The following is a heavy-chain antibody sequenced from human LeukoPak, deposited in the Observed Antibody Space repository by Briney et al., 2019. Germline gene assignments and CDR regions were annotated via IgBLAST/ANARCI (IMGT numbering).Heavy chain of an antibody. V-gene: IGHV4-59*01. CDR2: VHYSGTA. Sequence: SETLSLTYTVSDGSITNYDWSWVRQPPGKGLEFIGHVHYSGTADYNPSLKSRVTISIDTSKKHFFLKLKSVTAADTAVYYCARGYGDFRVEGRYFHSWGQGTLVTVSS. CDR1: DGSITNYD. CDR3: ARGYGDFRVEGRYFHS. D-gene: IGHD4-17*01. J-gene: IGHJ4*02.